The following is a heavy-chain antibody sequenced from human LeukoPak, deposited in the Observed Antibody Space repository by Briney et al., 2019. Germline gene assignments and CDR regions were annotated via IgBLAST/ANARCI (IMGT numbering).Heavy chain of an antibody. V-gene: IGHV3-11*01. CDR1: GFTFSSYA. J-gene: IGHJ3*02. Sequence: PGGSLRLSCAASGFTFSSYAMSWIRQAPGKGLEWVSYISSSGSTIYYAGSVKGRFTISRDNAKNSLYLQMNSLRAEDTAVYYCARVDYDILTGYFDAFDIWGQGTMVTVSS. CDR3: ARVDYDILTGYFDAFDI. CDR2: ISSSGSTI. D-gene: IGHD3-9*01.